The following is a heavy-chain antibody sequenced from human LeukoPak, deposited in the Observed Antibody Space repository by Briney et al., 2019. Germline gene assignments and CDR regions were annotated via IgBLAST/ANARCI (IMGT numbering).Heavy chain of an antibody. D-gene: IGHD1-26*01. CDR2: IYYSGST. V-gene: IGHV4-39*01. CDR1: GGSISSSSYY. Sequence: PSETLSLTCTVSGGSISSSSYYWGWIRQPPGKGLEWIGSIYYSGSTYYNPSLKSRVTISVDTSKNQFSLKLSSVTAADTAVYYCARPERGARMNAFDIWGQGTMVTVSS. CDR3: ARPERGARMNAFDI. J-gene: IGHJ3*02.